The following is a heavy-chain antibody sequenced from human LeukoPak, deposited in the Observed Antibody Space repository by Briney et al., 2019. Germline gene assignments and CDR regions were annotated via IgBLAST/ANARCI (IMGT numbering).Heavy chain of an antibody. CDR1: GYTFTGYY. Sequence: ASVKVFCKASGYTFTGYYMLWVRRHPAEGVEWMVWINPNSGGTNYAEKVKGRVTMTRDTSNSTAYMELSRLRSDDTAVYYCAKKGWLQFRFDYWGQGTLVSVSS. V-gene: IGHV1-2*02. J-gene: IGHJ4*02. CDR3: AKKGWLQFRFDY. CDR2: INPNSGGT. D-gene: IGHD5-24*01.